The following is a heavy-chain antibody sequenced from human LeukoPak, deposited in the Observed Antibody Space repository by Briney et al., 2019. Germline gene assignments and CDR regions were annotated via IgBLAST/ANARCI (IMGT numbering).Heavy chain of an antibody. CDR2: IYHSGST. V-gene: IGHV4-30-2*01. D-gene: IGHD3-3*01. Sequence: SQTLSLTCAVSGGSISSDGYSWSWIRQPPGKGLEWIGYIYHSGSTYYNPSLKSRVTISVDRSKNQFSLKLSSVAAADTAVYYCARSITIFGVPSREAFDIWGQGTMVTVSS. CDR3: ARSITIFGVPSREAFDI. J-gene: IGHJ3*02. CDR1: GGSISSDGYS.